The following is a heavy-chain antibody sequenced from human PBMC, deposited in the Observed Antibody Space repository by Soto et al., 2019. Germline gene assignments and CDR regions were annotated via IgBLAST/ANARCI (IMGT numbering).Heavy chain of an antibody. D-gene: IGHD2-21*01. V-gene: IGHV3-21*01. CDR3: VRSGTARLLRHSWFDT. CDR2: ITTSSAYI. J-gene: IGHJ5*02. Sequence: EVQLVESGGGLVKPGGSLRLSCAASGFTFNTYDMNWVRQAPGKGLEWVSSITTSSAYIYYADSLKGRITISRDNPKNSLLLQMNSLIAENTAVYYCVRSGTARLLRHSWFDTWGQGTRVTVSS. CDR1: GFTFNTYD.